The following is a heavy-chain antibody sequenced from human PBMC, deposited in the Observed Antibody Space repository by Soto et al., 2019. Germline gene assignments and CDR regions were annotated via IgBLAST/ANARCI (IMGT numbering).Heavy chain of an antibody. CDR2: VSGTGGST. Sequence: WGSLRLSCAASGFTFSNYAMSWVGQAPGKGLEWVSPVSGTGGSTYYADSVKGRFTISRDNSKNTLYLQMNSLRAEDTAVYYSAKAPRSSGHPPGMDVWGQGTTVTVSS. CDR3: AKAPRSSGHPPGMDV. J-gene: IGHJ6*02. CDR1: GFTFSNYA. D-gene: IGHD6-19*01. V-gene: IGHV3-23*01.